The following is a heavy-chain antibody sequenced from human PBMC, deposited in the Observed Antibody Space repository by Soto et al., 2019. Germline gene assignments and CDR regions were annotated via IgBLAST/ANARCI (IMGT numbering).Heavy chain of an antibody. Sequence: QVQLVQSGAEVKKPGASVKVSCKASGYTFTGYYMHWVRQAPGQGLEWMGWINPNSGGTNYAQKFQGWVTMTRDTSISTAYMELSRLRSDDTAVYYCARGFLVVAHVLRLYYYGMDVWGQGTTVTVSS. V-gene: IGHV1-2*04. D-gene: IGHD2-15*01. CDR3: ARGFLVVAHVLRLYYYGMDV. J-gene: IGHJ6*02. CDR2: INPNSGGT. CDR1: GYTFTGYY.